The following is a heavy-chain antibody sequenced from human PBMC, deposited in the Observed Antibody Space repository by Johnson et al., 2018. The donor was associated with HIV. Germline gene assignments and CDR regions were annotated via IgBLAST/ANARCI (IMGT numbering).Heavy chain of an antibody. V-gene: IGHV3-20*04. Sequence: VQLVESGGGLVQPGGSLRLSCAASGFTVSSNYMNWVRQAPGKGLEWVSGIDWNGGSSGYADSVKGRFSISRNNGKHSLYLQMNSLRAEDTAVYYCAREMAATNAWALDIWGQGTMVTVSS. CDR2: IDWNGGSS. CDR3: AREMAATNAWALDI. J-gene: IGHJ3*02. D-gene: IGHD5-24*01. CDR1: GFTVSSNY.